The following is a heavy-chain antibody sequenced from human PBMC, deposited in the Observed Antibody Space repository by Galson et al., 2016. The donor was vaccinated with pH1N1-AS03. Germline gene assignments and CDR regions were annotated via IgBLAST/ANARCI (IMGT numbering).Heavy chain of an antibody. CDR2: ISAYNGRT. J-gene: IGHJ6*02. V-gene: IGHV1-18*01. CDR1: GYSFSNYA. Sequence: SVKVSCKASGYSFSNYAITWVRQAPGQGLEWMGWISAYNGRTKYLRTSQDRLTMTTDTSTRTAYMELRSLTSDDTAVYYCAGDDSWECAGSYFLSHSSHYSAMDVWGQGTTVTVSS. CDR3: AGDDSWECAGSYFLSHSSHYSAMDV. D-gene: IGHD1-26*01.